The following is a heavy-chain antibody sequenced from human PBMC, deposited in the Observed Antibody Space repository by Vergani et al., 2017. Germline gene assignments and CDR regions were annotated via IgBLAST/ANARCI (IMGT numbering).Heavy chain of an antibody. CDR2: INPNSGGT. D-gene: IGHD2-15*01. CDR3: AREAPGEYCSGGSCYPFDI. J-gene: IGHJ3*02. CDR1: GSTFTGYY. V-gene: IGHV1-2*04. Sequence: QVQLVQSGAEVKKPGASVKVSCKASGSTFTGYYMHWVRQAPGQGLEWMGWINPNSGGTNYAQKFQGWVTMTRDTSISTAYMELSRLRSDDTAVYYCAREAPGEYCSGGSCYPFDIWGQGTMVTVSS.